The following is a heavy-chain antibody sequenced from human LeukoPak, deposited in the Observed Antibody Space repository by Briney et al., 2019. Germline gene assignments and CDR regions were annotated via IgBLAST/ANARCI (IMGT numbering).Heavy chain of an antibody. D-gene: IGHD3-22*01. CDR1: GFIFNNYW. CDR3: SRDEYDTSGYFPTYFAY. Sequence: PGGSLRLSCAASGFIFNNYWMTWARQAPGRGLEWVATIKYDGSVEYYVDSVKGRFTISRDNAKNSLFLWVNSLRAEDAAVYYCSRDEYDTSGYFPTYFAYWGQGALVTVSS. J-gene: IGHJ4*02. V-gene: IGHV3-7*05. CDR2: IKYDGSVE.